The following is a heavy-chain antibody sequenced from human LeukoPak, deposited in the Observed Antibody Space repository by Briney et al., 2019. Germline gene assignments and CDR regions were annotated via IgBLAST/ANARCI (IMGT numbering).Heavy chain of an antibody. J-gene: IGHJ6*02. CDR1: GYTFTSYA. V-gene: IGHV1-69*13. CDR3: ARVLLERRAQSPYYYGMDV. CDR2: IIPIFGTA. Sequence: ASVKVSCKASGYTFTSYAISWVRQAPGQGLEWMGGIIPIFGTANYAQKFQGRVTITADESTSTAYMELSSLRSEDTAVYYCARVLLERRAQSPYYYGMDVRGQGTTVTVSS. D-gene: IGHD1-1*01.